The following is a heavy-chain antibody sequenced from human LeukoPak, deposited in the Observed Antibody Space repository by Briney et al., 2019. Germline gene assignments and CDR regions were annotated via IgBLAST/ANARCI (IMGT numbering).Heavy chain of an antibody. CDR1: GFTFSSYS. Sequence: GGSLRLSCAAPGFTFSSYSMNWVRQAPGKGLEWVSSISSSSSYIYYADSVKGRFTISRDNAKNSLYLQMNSLRAEDTAVYYCARLDDDVVVPAAIRYYYYGMDVWGQGTTVTVSS. D-gene: IGHD2-2*01. V-gene: IGHV3-21*01. CDR3: ARLDDDVVVPAAIRYYYYGMDV. J-gene: IGHJ6*02. CDR2: ISSSSSYI.